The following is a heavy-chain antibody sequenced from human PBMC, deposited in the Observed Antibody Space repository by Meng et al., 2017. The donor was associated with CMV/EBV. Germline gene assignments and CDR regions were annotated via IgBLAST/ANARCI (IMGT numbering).Heavy chain of an antibody. CDR3: ARVQDTASIDY. D-gene: IGHD5-18*01. V-gene: IGHV4-59*01. CDR1: GGSISGYY. CDR2: IYYSGST. Sequence: SETLSLTCTVSGGSISGYYWSWIRQPPGKGLEWIGYIYYSGSTNYNPSLKSRVTISVDTSKNQFSLKLSSVTAADTAVYYCARVQDTASIDYWGQGTLVTVSS. J-gene: IGHJ4*02.